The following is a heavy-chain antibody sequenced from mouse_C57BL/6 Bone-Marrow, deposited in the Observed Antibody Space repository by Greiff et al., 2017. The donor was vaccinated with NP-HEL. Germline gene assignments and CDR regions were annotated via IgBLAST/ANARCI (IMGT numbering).Heavy chain of an antibody. Sequence: EVKVVESGGGLVQSGRSLRLSCATSGFTFSDFYMEWVRQAPGKGLEWIAASRNKANDYTTEYSASVKGRFIVSRDTSQSILYLQMNALRAEDTAIYYCARVYYGNYSWYFDVWGTGTTVTVSS. V-gene: IGHV7-1*01. D-gene: IGHD2-1*01. CDR2: SRNKANDYTT. J-gene: IGHJ1*03. CDR3: ARVYYGNYSWYFDV. CDR1: GFTFSDFY.